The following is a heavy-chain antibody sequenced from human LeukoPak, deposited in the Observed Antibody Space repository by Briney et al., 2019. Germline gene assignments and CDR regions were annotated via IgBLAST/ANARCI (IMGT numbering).Heavy chain of an antibody. CDR3: ATFASTARSFDY. CDR2: IDGSSRSI. Sequence: PGGSLRLSCAASGFTFSSYGMNWVRQAPGKGLEWVSYIDGSSRSIYYADSVKGRFTISRDNAKNSLYLQMDSLRAEDTAVYYCATFASTARSFDYWGQGTLVTVSS. V-gene: IGHV3-48*04. D-gene: IGHD4-17*01. J-gene: IGHJ4*02. CDR1: GFTFSSYG.